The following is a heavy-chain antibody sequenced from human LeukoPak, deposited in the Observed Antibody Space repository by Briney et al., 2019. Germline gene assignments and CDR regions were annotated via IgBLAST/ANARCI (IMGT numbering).Heavy chain of an antibody. CDR2: IYYSGST. J-gene: IGHJ4*02. CDR3: ARVRSYYGSVTGKSYYFDY. Sequence: SETLSLTCTVSGGSISSSSYYWGWIRRPPGKGLEWIGSIYYSGSTYYNPSLKSRVTISVDTSKNQFSLKLSSVTAADTAVYYCARVRSYYGSVTGKSYYFDYWGQGTLVTVSS. CDR1: GGSISSSSYY. D-gene: IGHD3-10*01. V-gene: IGHV4-39*07.